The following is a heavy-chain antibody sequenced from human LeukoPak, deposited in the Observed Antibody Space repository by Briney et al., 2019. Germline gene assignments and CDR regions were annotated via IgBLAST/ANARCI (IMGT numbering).Heavy chain of an antibody. CDR1: GFTFSSYA. Sequence: PGGSLRLSCAASGFTFSSYAMSWVRQAPGKGLEGVSAFSGSGGSTFYGDPVKGRFTISSDNSNNTLYLQMNSLRAEDTAVYYCAKADDSSGYGDYWGQGTLVTVSS. V-gene: IGHV3-23*01. J-gene: IGHJ4*02. CDR3: AKADDSSGYGDY. CDR2: FSGSGGST. D-gene: IGHD3-22*01.